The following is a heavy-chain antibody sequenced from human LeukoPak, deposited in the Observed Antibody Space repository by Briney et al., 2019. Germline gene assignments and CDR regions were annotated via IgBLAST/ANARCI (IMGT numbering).Heavy chain of an antibody. Sequence: GRSLRLSCAASGFTFSSYGMHWVRQAPGKGLEWVAVISYDGSNKYYADSVKGRFTISRDNSKNTLYLQMNSPRAEDTAVYYCAKDGGRSSGYQDTYWGQGTLVTVSS. CDR2: ISYDGSNK. J-gene: IGHJ4*02. CDR3: AKDGGRSSGYQDTY. D-gene: IGHD3-22*01. V-gene: IGHV3-30*18. CDR1: GFTFSSYG.